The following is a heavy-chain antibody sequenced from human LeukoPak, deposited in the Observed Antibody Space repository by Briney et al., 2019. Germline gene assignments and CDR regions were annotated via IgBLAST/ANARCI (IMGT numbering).Heavy chain of an antibody. CDR2: ISSSSSYI. J-gene: IGHJ4*02. D-gene: IGHD1-26*01. V-gene: IGHV3-21*01. Sequence: GGSLRLSCAASGFTFSSYSMNWVRQAPGKGLEWVSSISSSSSYIYYADSVKGRFTISRDNAKNSLYLQMNSLRAEDTAVYYCARVGSHGFYDYWGQGTLVTVSS. CDR3: ARVGSHGFYDY. CDR1: GFTFSSYS.